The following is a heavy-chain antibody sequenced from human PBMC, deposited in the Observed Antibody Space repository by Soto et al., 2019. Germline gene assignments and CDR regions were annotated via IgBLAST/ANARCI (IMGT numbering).Heavy chain of an antibody. CDR3: ARLHDSVTRRVWFDP. CDR1: GGSISSYY. J-gene: IGHJ5*02. V-gene: IGHV4-59*08. D-gene: IGHD2-21*02. CDR2: IYYSGST. Sequence: SETLSLTCTVSGGSISSYYWSWIRQPPGKGLEWIGYIYYSGSTNYNPSLKSRVTISVDTSKNQFSLKLSSVTAADTAVYYCARLHDSVTRRVWFDPWGQGTLVTVSS.